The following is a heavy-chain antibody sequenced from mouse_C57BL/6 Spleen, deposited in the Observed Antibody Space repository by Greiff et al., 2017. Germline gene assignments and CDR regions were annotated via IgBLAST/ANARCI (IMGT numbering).Heavy chain of an antibody. D-gene: IGHD3-2*02. CDR2: INPGSGGT. CDR1: GYAFTNYL. V-gene: IGHV1-54*01. Sequence: VQLQQSGAELVRPGTSVKVSCKASGYAFTNYLIEWVKQRPGQGLEWIGVINPGSGGTNYNEKFKGKATLTADKSSSTASMQLSSLTSEDSAVYFCARRQLRLPSDYWGQGTTLTVSS. CDR3: ARRQLRLPSDY. J-gene: IGHJ2*01.